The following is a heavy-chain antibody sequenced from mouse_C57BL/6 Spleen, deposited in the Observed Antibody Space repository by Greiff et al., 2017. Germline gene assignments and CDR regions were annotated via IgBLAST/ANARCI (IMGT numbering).Heavy chain of an antibody. CDR2: IYYSGTI. J-gene: IGHJ4*01. Sequence: DVQLQESGPGLVKPSQTVFLTCTVTGISITTGNYRWSWIRQFPGNKLEWIGYIYYSGTITYNPSLTSRTTITRDTPKNQFFLEMNSLTAEDTATYYCARDHYYGSTYAMDYWGQGTSVTVSS. CDR1: GISITTGNYR. D-gene: IGHD1-1*01. CDR3: ARDHYYGSTYAMDY. V-gene: IGHV3-5*01.